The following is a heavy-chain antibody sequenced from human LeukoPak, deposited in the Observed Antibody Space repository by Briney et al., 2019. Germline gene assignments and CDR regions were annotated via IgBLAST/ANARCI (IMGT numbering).Heavy chain of an antibody. D-gene: IGHD1-26*01. J-gene: IGHJ3*02. CDR1: GFTFSSYA. CDR2: ISYDGSNK. Sequence: PGGSLRLSCAASGFTFSSYAMHWVRQAPGKGLEWVAVISYDGSNKYYADSVKGRFTISRDNSKNTLYLQMNSLRAEDTAVYYCAKDWDGWDAFDIWGQGTMVTVSS. CDR3: AKDWDGWDAFDI. V-gene: IGHV3-30*04.